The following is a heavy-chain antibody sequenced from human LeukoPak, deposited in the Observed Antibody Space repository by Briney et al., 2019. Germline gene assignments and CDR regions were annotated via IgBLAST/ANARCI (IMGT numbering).Heavy chain of an antibody. Sequence: SETLSLTCTVSGGSISSYYWSWIRQPAGKGLEWIGRIYSSGSTNYNPSLKSRVTLSVDTSKTQFSLKLSSVTAAGTALYYFSISSALRLPFFFDFGGQGTRVTV. CDR1: GGSISSYY. CDR2: IYSSGST. V-gene: IGHV4-4*07. J-gene: IGHJ4*02. D-gene: IGHD4-11*01. CDR3: SISSALRLPFFFDF.